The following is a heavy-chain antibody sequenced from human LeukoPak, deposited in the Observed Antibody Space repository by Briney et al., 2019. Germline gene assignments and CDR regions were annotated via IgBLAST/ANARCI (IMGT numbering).Heavy chain of an antibody. CDR3: ARQIGYCSGGSCNTNWFDP. J-gene: IGHJ5*02. D-gene: IGHD2-15*01. Sequence: PSQTLSLTCTVSGGSISSGGYYWGWIRQPPGKGLEWIGSIYYSGSTYYNPSLKSRVTISVDTSKNQFSLKLSSVTAADTAVYYCARQIGYCSGGSCNTNWFDPWGQGTLVTVSS. CDR1: GGSISSGGYY. CDR2: IYYSGST. V-gene: IGHV4-39*01.